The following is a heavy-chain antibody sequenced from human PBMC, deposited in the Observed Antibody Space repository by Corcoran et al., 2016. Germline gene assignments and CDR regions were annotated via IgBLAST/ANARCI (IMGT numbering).Heavy chain of an antibody. CDR1: GDSVSSNSAA. J-gene: IGHJ6*02. V-gene: IGHV6-1*01. CDR2: TYYRSKWYN. CDR3: ARWASSIAAQKRSGGMDV. D-gene: IGHD6-6*01. Sequence: QVQLQQSGPGLVKPSQTLSLTCAISGDSVSSNSAAWNWIRQSPSRGLEWLGRTYYRSKWYNDYAVSVKSRITINPDTSKNQFYLQLNSVTPEDTAVYYCARWASSIAAQKRSGGMDVWGQGTTVTVSS.